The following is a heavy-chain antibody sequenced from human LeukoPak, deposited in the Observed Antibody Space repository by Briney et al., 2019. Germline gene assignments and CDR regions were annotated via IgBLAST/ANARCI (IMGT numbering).Heavy chain of an antibody. J-gene: IGHJ6*03. CDR1: GGSISSYY. CDR3: AGSPTLIPPMFPLHHYMDV. D-gene: IGHD3-10*02. Sequence: PSETLSLTCTVSGGSISSYYWSWIRQPAGKGLEWIGRIYTSGSTNYNPSLKSRVTMSVDTSKNQFSLKLSSVTAADTAVYYCAGSPTLIPPMFPLHHYMDVWGKGTTVTVSS. CDR2: IYTSGST. V-gene: IGHV4-4*07.